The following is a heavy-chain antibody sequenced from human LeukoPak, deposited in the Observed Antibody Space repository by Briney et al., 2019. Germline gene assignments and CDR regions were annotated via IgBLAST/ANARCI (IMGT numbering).Heavy chain of an antibody. J-gene: IGHJ6*04. CDR2: ISVSGNT. CDR3: AELGITMIGGV. Sequence: GGSLRLSCAASGFTLSSYAMSWVRQAPGKGLEWVSAISVSGNTYHADSVKGRFTISRDNAKNSLYLQMNSLRAEDTAVYYCAELGITMIGGVWGKGTTVTISS. CDR1: GFTLSSYA. D-gene: IGHD3-10*02. V-gene: IGHV3-23*01.